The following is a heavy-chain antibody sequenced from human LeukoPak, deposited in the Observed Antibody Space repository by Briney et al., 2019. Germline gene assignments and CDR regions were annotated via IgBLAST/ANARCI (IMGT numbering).Heavy chain of an antibody. CDR3: ARGGRGEPLLSLDY. CDR1: GGSISSSSYY. D-gene: IGHD3-16*01. Sequence: PSETLSLTCTVSGGSISSSSYYWGWIRQPPGKELEWIGSIYSGGSSYYNPSLKSRVTISVDTSKNQFSLKLSSVTAADTAVYYCARGGRGEPLLSLDYWGQGTLVTVSS. J-gene: IGHJ4*02. CDR2: IYSGGSS. V-gene: IGHV4-39*07.